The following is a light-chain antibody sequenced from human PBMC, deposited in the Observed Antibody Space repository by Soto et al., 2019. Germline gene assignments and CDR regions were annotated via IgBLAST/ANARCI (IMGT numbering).Light chain of an antibody. J-gene: IGKJ1*01. V-gene: IGKV3-15*01. CDR1: QSISSK. CDR3: QQYNNWRET. CDR2: DTY. Sequence: EIVMTQSPATLSVSPGERATLSCRASQSISSKLAWYQQKPGQAPRLVIYDTYIRATGIPARFSGSGSGTEFTLTISSLQSEDFAVYYCQQYNNWRETFGQGTKVDIK.